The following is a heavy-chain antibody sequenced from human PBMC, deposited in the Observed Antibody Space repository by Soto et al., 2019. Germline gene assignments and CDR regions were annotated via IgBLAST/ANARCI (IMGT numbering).Heavy chain of an antibody. CDR3: ARVDGSGSYSFDY. CDR2: ISSSSSTI. Sequence: PGGSLRLSCAASGFTFSSYSMNWVRQAPGKGLEWVSYISSSSSTIYYADSVKGRFTISRDNAKNSLYLQMNSLRAEDTAVYYCARVDGSGSYSFDYWGQGTLVTVSS. CDR1: GFTFSSYS. V-gene: IGHV3-48*01. J-gene: IGHJ4*02. D-gene: IGHD3-10*01.